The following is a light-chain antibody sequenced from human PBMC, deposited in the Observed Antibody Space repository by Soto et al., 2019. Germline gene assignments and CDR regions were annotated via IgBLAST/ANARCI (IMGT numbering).Light chain of an antibody. V-gene: IGKV1-27*01. Sequence: DFPMTQSPSSLSASVGDRVTITCRASQDISDHLAWYQHKPGKVPKLLIYDASTLQSGVPSRFSGGGFGTDFTLPISSLQPEDVEIYYCHRYDRTPRTFGQGTKVDLK. J-gene: IGKJ1*01. CDR2: DAS. CDR3: HRYDRTPRT. CDR1: QDISDH.